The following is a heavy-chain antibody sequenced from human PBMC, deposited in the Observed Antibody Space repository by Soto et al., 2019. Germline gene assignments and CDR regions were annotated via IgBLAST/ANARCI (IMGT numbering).Heavy chain of an antibody. Sequence: GGSLRLSCAASGFTFSSYAMSWVRQAPGKGLEWVSAISGSGGSTYYADSVKGRFTISRDNSKNTLYLQMNSLRAEDTAVYYCAKDFRSVTMVRGVIRDLVVVTPTQPFDYWGQGTLVTVSS. CDR3: AKDFRSVTMVRGVIRDLVVVTPTQPFDY. D-gene: IGHD3-10*01. CDR1: GFTFSSYA. J-gene: IGHJ4*02. CDR2: ISGSGGST. V-gene: IGHV3-23*01.